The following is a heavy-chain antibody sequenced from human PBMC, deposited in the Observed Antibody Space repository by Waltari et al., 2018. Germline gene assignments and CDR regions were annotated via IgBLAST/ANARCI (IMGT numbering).Heavy chain of an antibody. J-gene: IGHJ6*03. Sequence: QVQLQQWGAGLLKPSETLSLTCAVYGGSFSGYYWSWIRQPPGKGLEWIGDINHSGSTTYDPSLKRRVTLSVDTSKNQVSLRLSSVTAADTAVHYCARCLKKQVELVRDYYYYMDVWGKGTTVTVSS. D-gene: IGHD6-6*01. CDR1: GGSFSGYY. V-gene: IGHV4-34*01. CDR3: ARCLKKQVELVRDYYYYMDV. CDR2: INHSGST.